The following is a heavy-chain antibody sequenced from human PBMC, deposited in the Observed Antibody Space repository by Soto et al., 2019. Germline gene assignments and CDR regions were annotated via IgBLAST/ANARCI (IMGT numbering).Heavy chain of an antibody. CDR3: AKPPRDFWSDYTYNCFDP. CDR1: GFTFSSYA. CDR2: ISGSGGNT. D-gene: IGHD3-3*01. V-gene: IGHV3-23*01. J-gene: IGHJ5*02. Sequence: GGSLILSCAASGFTFSSYAMTWVRQAPGKGLEWVSTISGSGGNTYYADSVKGQFTISRDNSRNTLYLQMNSLRAEDTAVYYCAKPPRDFWSDYTYNCFDPWGQGTLVTVSS.